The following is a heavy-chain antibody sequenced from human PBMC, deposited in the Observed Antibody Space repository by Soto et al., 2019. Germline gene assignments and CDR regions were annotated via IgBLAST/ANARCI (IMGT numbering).Heavy chain of an antibody. CDR1: GGSISSYY. Sequence: SETLSLTCTVSGGSISSYYWSWIRQPPGKGLEWIGYIYYSGSTNYNPSLKSRVTISVDTSKNQFSLKLSSVTAADTAVYHCARVQYGSGSYYNGVSPYYFDYWGQGTLVTVSS. D-gene: IGHD3-10*01. V-gene: IGHV4-59*01. J-gene: IGHJ4*02. CDR3: ARVQYGSGSYYNGVSPYYFDY. CDR2: IYYSGST.